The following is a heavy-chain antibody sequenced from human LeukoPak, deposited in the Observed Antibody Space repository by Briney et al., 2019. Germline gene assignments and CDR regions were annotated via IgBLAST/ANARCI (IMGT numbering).Heavy chain of an antibody. CDR3: ARDGGGYCSSTSCYVQSAFDI. CDR1: GFTFSSYA. J-gene: IGHJ3*02. D-gene: IGHD2-2*01. V-gene: IGHV3-21*01. Sequence: GGSLRLSCAASGFTFSSYAMTWVRQAPGKGLEWVSSISSSSSYIYYADSVKGRFTISRDNAKNSLYLQMNSLRAEDTAVYYCARDGGGYCSSTSCYVQSAFDIWGQGTMVTVSS. CDR2: ISSSSSYI.